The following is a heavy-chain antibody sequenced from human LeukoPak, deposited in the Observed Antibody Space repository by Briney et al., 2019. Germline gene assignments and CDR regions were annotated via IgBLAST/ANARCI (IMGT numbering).Heavy chain of an antibody. D-gene: IGHD1-7*01. CDR2: VSPNDGRT. CDR1: ENTFTGHY. Sequence: GASVKISCKASENTFTGHYVHWVRQAPGQGLGWMGWVSPNDGRTNYAQKFRGRVTMTRDTSIRTAYMELGSLTSDDTAIYYCARYSDQGTYWGQGTLVTVSS. V-gene: IGHV1-2*02. CDR3: ARYSDQGTY. J-gene: IGHJ4*02.